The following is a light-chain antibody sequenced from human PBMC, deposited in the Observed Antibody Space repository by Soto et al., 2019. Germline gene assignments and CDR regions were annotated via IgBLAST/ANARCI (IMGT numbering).Light chain of an antibody. CDR3: QQYGSSPLT. CDR2: DAS. CDR1: QSVRNNY. J-gene: IGKJ4*01. Sequence: EIVLTQSPGTLSLSPGERATLSCRASQSVRNNYLAWYQQKPGQAPRFLIYDASSRATGIPDRFSGSGSGTEFTLTISRLEPEDFAVYYCQQYGSSPLTFGGGTKVEIK. V-gene: IGKV3-20*01.